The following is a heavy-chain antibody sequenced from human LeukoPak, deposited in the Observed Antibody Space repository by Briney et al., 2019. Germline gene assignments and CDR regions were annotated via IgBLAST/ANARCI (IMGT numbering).Heavy chain of an antibody. CDR1: GGSISSSSYY. Sequence: PSETLSLTCTVSGGSISSSSYYWGWIRQPPGKGLEWIGSIYYSGSTYYNPSLKSRVTISVDTPKNQISLKLSSVTAADTAVCYCARRPGMDVWGQGTTVTVSS. V-gene: IGHV4-39*01. CDR2: IYYSGST. J-gene: IGHJ6*02. CDR3: ARRPGMDV.